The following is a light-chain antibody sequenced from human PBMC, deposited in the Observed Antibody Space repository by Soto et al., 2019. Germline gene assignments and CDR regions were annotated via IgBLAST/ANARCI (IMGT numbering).Light chain of an antibody. Sequence: QSALTQPPSASGSPGQSVTISCTGASSDIGGSDYVSWHQQHPGKAPKLMIYDVNMRPSGVPNCFSGSKSGNTASLTVSGLQAEDEADYYCSSYAGSNNFCVFGTGTKLTVL. CDR1: SSDIGGSDY. J-gene: IGLJ1*01. CDR3: SSYAGSNNFCV. V-gene: IGLV2-8*01. CDR2: DVN.